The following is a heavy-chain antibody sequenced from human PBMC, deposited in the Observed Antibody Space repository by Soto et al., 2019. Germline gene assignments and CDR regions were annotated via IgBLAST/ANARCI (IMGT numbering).Heavy chain of an antibody. J-gene: IGHJ4*02. V-gene: IGHV4-38-2*01. D-gene: IGHD3-22*01. CDR3: ARGLYYYDSSGYSPDY. Sequence: SETLSLTCAVSGFSISTGYYWGWIRQPPGKGLEWIATIYHSGTTYSNPSLKSRVTISVDASKNQFSLKLSSVTAADTAVYYCARGLYYYDSSGYSPDYWGLGTLVTVSS. CDR2: IYHSGTT. CDR1: GFSISTGYY.